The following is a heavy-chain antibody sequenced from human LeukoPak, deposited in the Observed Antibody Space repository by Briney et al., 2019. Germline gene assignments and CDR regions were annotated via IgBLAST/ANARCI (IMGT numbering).Heavy chain of an antibody. CDR1: GGSISSGGYY. CDR2: IYYSGST. CDR3: ARAGGPRYWYFDL. Sequence: SETLSLTCTVSGGSISSGGYYWSWIRQHAGKGLEWIGYIYYSGSTYYNPSLKSRVTISVDTSKNQFSLKLSSVTAADTAVYYCARAGGPRYWYFDLWGRGTLVTVSS. D-gene: IGHD1-1*01. J-gene: IGHJ2*01. V-gene: IGHV4-31*03.